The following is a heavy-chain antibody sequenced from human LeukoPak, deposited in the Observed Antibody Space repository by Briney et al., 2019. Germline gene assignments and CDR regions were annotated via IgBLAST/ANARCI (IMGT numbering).Heavy chain of an antibody. V-gene: IGHV3-30*02. Sequence: GGSLRLSCAASGFTFSSYGMHWVRQAPGKGLEWVAFIRYDGSNKYYADSVKGRFTISTDNSKNTLYLQMNSLRAEDTSVYYCAKGSGYSYGSYDYWGQGTLVTVSS. CDR1: GFTFSSYG. D-gene: IGHD5-18*01. CDR3: AKGSGYSYGSYDY. J-gene: IGHJ4*02. CDR2: IRYDGSNK.